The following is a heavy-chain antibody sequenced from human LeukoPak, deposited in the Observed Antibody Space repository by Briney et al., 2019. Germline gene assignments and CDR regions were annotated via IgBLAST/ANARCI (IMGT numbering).Heavy chain of an antibody. J-gene: IGHJ5*02. Sequence: SETLSLTCTVSGGSISSYYWSWIRQPAGKGLEWIGRIYTSGSTNYNPSLKSRVTMSVDTSKNQFSLKLSSVTAADTAVYYCARRKIRGVFPERRLNWFDTWGQGTLVTVSS. V-gene: IGHV4-4*07. CDR3: ARRKIRGVFPERRLNWFDT. CDR1: GGSISSYY. CDR2: IYTSGST. D-gene: IGHD3-10*01.